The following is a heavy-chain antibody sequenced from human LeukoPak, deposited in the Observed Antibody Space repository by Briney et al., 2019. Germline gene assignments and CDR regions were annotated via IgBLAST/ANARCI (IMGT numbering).Heavy chain of an antibody. D-gene: IGHD2-2*01. CDR3: ARRQVVPAATYFDY. CDR1: GGSFSGYY. J-gene: IGHJ4*02. Sequence: SETLSLTCAVYGGSFSGYYWSWIRQPPGKGLEWIGEINHSGSTNYNPSLKSRVTISVDTSKNQFSLKLYSMTAADTAVYYCARRQVVPAATYFDYWGQGTLVTVSS. CDR2: INHSGST. V-gene: IGHV4-34*01.